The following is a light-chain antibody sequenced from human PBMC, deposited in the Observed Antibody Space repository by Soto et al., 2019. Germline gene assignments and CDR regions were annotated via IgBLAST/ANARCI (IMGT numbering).Light chain of an antibody. CDR3: HQYNSYHT. V-gene: IGKV1-5*01. CDR1: QSVNSW. CDR2: DAS. J-gene: IGKJ4*01. Sequence: DIQMTQSPSTLSAFVGDRVTITCRASQSVNSWLAWYQQRPGKAPKLLIYDASTFESGVPSRFSGSGSGTEFTLTISSLQPDDFATYYCHQYNSYHTFGGGTKV.